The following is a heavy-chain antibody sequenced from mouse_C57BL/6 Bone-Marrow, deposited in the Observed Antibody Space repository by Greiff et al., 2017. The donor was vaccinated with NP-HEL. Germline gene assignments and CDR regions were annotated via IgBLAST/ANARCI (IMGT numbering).Heavy chain of an antibody. CDR3: ASDGSIYVGAY. V-gene: IGHV1-64*01. Sequence: QVQLQQPGAELVKPGASVKLSCKASGYTFTSYWMHWVKQRPGQGLEWIGMIHPNSGSTNYNEKFKSKATLTVDKSSSTAYMQLSSLTSEDSAVYYCASDGSIYVGAYWGQGTLVTVSA. CDR1: GYTFTSYW. D-gene: IGHD1-1*01. CDR2: IHPNSGST. J-gene: IGHJ3*01.